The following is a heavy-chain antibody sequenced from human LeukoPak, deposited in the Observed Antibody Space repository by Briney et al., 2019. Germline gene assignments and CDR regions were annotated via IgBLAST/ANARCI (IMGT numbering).Heavy chain of an antibody. J-gene: IGHJ4*02. Sequence: GRSLRLSCAASGFTFSTYAMSWVRQAPGKGLEWVSAISGSGGSTYYADSVKGRFTISRDNSKNTLYLQMNSLRAEDTAVYYCAKGRFGELVFDYWGQGTLVTVSS. CDR3: AKGRFGELVFDY. CDR2: ISGSGGST. D-gene: IGHD3-10*01. CDR1: GFTFSTYA. V-gene: IGHV3-23*01.